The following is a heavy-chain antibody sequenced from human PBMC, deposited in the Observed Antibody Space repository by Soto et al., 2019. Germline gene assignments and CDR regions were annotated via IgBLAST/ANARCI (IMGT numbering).Heavy chain of an antibody. J-gene: IGHJ6*02. V-gene: IGHV3-30-3*01. CDR3: ARARQRDTGRGLDV. D-gene: IGHD5-18*01. CDR2: ISYDGSYK. CDR1: GFTFNSHT. Sequence: QVQLVESGGGVVQWGGSVRLSCTASGFTFNSHTMHWVRQAPGEGLEWVAVISYDGSYKFYADSVKGRFTISRGNSKSTLYLQMNRLTAADTAIYYCARARQRDTGRGLDVWGQGTTVTVS.